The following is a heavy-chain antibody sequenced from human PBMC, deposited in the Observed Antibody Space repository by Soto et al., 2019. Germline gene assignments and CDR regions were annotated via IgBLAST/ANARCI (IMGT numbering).Heavy chain of an antibody. CDR3: ASDTKTVVVVPGAPKY. CDR2: ISYDGTNH. D-gene: IGHD2-2*01. V-gene: IGHV3-30*03. J-gene: IGHJ4*02. Sequence: QVQLVESGGGVVQPGGSLTLSCAASRFTFSNYGMHWVRQAPGEGLEWVAVISYDGTNHYYADSVRGRFTLSRDNSKNTLYLHMDRLTSDDTAVYYCASDTKTVVVVPGAPKYWGQGTLVAVSS. CDR1: RFTFSNYG.